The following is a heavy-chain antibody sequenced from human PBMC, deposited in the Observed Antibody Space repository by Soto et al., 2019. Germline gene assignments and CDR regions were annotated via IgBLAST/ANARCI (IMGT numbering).Heavy chain of an antibody. Sequence: PSETLSLTCTVSGGSVSSGSYYWSWIRQPPGKGLEWIGYTYYSGSTNYNPSLKSRVTISVDTSKNQFSLKLSSVTAADTAVYYCARDLRTIVGATWFDPWGQGTLVTVSS. CDR2: TYYSGST. J-gene: IGHJ5*02. CDR3: ARDLRTIVGATWFDP. CDR1: GGSVSSGSYY. D-gene: IGHD1-26*01. V-gene: IGHV4-61*01.